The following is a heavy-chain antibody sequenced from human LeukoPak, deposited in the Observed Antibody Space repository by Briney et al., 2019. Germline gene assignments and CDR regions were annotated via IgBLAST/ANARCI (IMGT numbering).Heavy chain of an antibody. D-gene: IGHD3-10*01. Sequence: SETLSLTCAVYGGSFSDYYWSWIRQPPGKGLEWIGEINHSRSTNYSTSLKSRVTISVDTSKNQFSLKLSSVTAADTAVYYCARETMVRGVLYYYYMDVWGKGSTVTVSS. CDR2: INHSRST. CDR1: GGSFSDYY. J-gene: IGHJ6*03. CDR3: ARETMVRGVLYYYYMDV. V-gene: IGHV4-34*01.